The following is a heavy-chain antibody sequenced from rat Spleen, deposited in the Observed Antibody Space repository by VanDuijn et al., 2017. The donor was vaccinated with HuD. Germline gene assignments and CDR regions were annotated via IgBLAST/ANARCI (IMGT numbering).Heavy chain of an antibody. J-gene: IGHJ2*01. CDR2: ISYGGGSP. D-gene: IGHD1-9*01. Sequence: EVQLVESGGGLVQPGRSLKLSCAASGFTFSNYGMHWIRQAPTKGLEWVASISYGGGSPYYRDSVQGRFTISRDNTKSTLYLQMDSLKSEDTASYYCVRHGYTRYYFDYWGQGVMVTVSS. CDR3: VRHGYTRYYFDY. V-gene: IGHV5-19*01. CDR1: GFTFSNYG.